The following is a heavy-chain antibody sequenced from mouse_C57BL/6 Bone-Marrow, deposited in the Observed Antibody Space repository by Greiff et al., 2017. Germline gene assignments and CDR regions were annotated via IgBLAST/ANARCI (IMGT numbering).Heavy chain of an antibody. J-gene: IGHJ1*03. CDR2: ISSGGSYT. CDR3: ARQPLVFDV. Sequence: EVQLQQSGGDLVKPGGSLKLSCAASGFTFSSYGMSWVRQTPDKRLEWVATISSGGSYTYYPDSVKGRFTISRDNAKNTLYLQMSSLKSEDTAMYYCARQPLVFDVWGTGTTVTVAS. CDR1: GFTFSSYG. V-gene: IGHV5-6*01.